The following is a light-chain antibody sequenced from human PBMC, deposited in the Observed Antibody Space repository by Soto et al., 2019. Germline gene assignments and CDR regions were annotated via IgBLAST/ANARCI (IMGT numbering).Light chain of an antibody. CDR2: DVS. J-gene: IGLJ1*01. CDR3: SSYTSSSPLV. V-gene: IGLV2-14*01. Sequence: QSALTQPASVSGSPGQSITISCTGTSSDVGGYNYVSWYQQHPGKAPKLMIYDVSNRPSGVSNRFSGSKSGNTASLTISGLQAEEEAVYSCSSYTSSSPLVFGTGTKVTVL. CDR1: SSDVGGYNY.